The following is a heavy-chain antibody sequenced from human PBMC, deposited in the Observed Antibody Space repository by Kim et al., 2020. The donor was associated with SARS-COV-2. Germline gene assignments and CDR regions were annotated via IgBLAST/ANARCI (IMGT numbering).Heavy chain of an antibody. V-gene: IGHV4-39*02. Sequence: YYNPSLKRRVTISVDTSKNHFSLKLTSVTATDAAVYYCARAASSWYRFDYWGQGALVTVSS. CDR3: ARAASSWYRFDY. D-gene: IGHD6-13*01. J-gene: IGHJ4*02.